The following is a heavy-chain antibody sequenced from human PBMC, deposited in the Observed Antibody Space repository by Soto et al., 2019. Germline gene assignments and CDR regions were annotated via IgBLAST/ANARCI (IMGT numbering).Heavy chain of an antibody. J-gene: IGHJ3*02. CDR2: ISSSGSTI. V-gene: IGHV3-11*01. Sequence: PGGSLRLSCAASGFTVSSNYMSWVRQAPGKGLEWVSYISSSGSTIYYADSVKGRFTISRDNAKNSLYLQMNSLRAEDTAVYYCARDQPYDSSGFINHDAFDIWGQGTMVTVSS. CDR3: ARDQPYDSSGFINHDAFDI. D-gene: IGHD3-22*01. CDR1: GFTVSSNY.